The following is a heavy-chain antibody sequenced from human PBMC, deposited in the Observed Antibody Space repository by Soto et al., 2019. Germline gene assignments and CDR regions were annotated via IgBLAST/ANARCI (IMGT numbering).Heavy chain of an antibody. CDR2: ISASGSAT. CDR1: GFSFSAYA. J-gene: IGHJ3*01. V-gene: IGHV3-23*01. CDR3: ASYDNTNAFDV. Sequence: PGGSLRLSCAAAGFSFSAYAMGWVRQAPGKGLEWVSAISASGSATYYADPVKGRFTISRDNSGDTLYLQMNSLRAGDTAVYYCASYDNTNAFDVWGQGTMVTVSS. D-gene: IGHD3-10*01.